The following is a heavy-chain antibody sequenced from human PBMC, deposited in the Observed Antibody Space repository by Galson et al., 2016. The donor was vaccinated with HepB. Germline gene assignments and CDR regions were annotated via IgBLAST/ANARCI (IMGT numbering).Heavy chain of an antibody. D-gene: IGHD4-11*01. CDR1: GFTFSRYG. CDR3: AKERSNYDYYFDY. CDR2: ISYDGSNK. J-gene: IGHJ4*02. Sequence: SLRLSCAASGFTFSRYGMHWVRQAPGKGLEWVAVISYDGSNKYYSDSVKGRFTTSRGNSKNTLYLQMNSLRAEDTAVYYCAKERSNYDYYFDYWGQGTLVTVSS. V-gene: IGHV3-30*18.